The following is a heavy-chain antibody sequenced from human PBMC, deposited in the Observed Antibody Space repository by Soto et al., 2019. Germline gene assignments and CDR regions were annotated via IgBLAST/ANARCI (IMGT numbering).Heavy chain of an antibody. D-gene: IGHD3-22*01. J-gene: IGHJ5*02. CDR1: GGTFSSYA. V-gene: IGHV1-69*12. Sequence: QVQLVQSGAEVKKPGSSVKVSCKASGGTFSSYAITWVRQAPGQGLEWMGGIIPIFGTANYAQKFQARVTITADESTSTAYVELSSLRSEDPAVYYCARDRGPSSGYYPYWFDPWGQGTLVTVSS. CDR3: ARDRGPSSGYYPYWFDP. CDR2: IIPIFGTA.